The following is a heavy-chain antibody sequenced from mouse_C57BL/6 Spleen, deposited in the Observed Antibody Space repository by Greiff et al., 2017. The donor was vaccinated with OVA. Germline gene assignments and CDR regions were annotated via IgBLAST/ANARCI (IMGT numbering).Heavy chain of an antibody. CDR3: TREEYYYGRGYFDY. D-gene: IGHD1-1*01. CDR2: ISSGGDYI. J-gene: IGHJ2*01. CDR1: GFTFSSYA. Sequence: DVHLVESGEGLVKPGGSLKLSCAASGFTFSSYAMSWVRQTPEKRLEWVAYISSGGDYIYYADTVKGRFTISRDNARNTLYLQMSSLKSEYTAMYYCTREEYYYGRGYFDYWGQGTTLTVSS. V-gene: IGHV5-9-1*02.